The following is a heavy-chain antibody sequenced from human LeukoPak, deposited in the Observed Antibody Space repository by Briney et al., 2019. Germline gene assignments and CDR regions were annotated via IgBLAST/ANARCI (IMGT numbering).Heavy chain of an antibody. V-gene: IGHV4-39*01. CDR3: ARHPDRDGYNYIVTFDY. CDR1: GGSISTPSYY. Sequence: KPSETLSLTCAVSGGSISTPSYYWGWIRQPPGKGLEWIGSIYYSGNTYYNPSLKSRVSISVDTSKNQFSLKLTSVTAAETAVYYCARHPDRDGYNYIVTFDYWGQGTLVTVSS. D-gene: IGHD5-24*01. J-gene: IGHJ4*02. CDR2: IYYSGNT.